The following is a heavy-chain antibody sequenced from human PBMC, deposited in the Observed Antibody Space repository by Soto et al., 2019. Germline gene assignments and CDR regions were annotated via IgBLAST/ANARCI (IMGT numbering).Heavy chain of an antibody. J-gene: IGHJ4*02. CDR1: GESFSGYI. V-gene: IGHV4-34*01. Sequence: PSETLSLTCAVYGESFSGYIWTWIRQTPGKGLQWIGQINHSGSASYNPSLKCRVTISVHTSNSQFSLELSFVTAADTAVYYCARGLITGSHYSGGWYYFDSWGQGTQVTVSS. D-gene: IGHD6-19*01. CDR3: ARGLITGSHYSGGWYYFDS. CDR2: INHSGSA.